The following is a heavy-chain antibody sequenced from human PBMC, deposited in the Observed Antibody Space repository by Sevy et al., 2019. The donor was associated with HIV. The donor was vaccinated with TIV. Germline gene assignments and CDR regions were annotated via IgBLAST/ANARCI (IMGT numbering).Heavy chain of an antibody. CDR2: IYPGDSDI. CDR1: GYTFTSYC. V-gene: IGHV5-51*01. Sequence: GESLKISCKGSGYTFTSYCIGWVRQMPGKGLEWMGIIYPGDSDIRYSQSFQGQVTISADKSINTAFLQWSSLKASDTAIYYCTRCRGDGYNEFDYWGQGPLVTVSS. CDR3: TRCRGDGYNEFDY. D-gene: IGHD3-10*01. J-gene: IGHJ4*02.